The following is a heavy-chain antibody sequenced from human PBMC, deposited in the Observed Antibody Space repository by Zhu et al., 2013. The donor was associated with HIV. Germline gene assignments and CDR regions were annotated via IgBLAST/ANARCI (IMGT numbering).Heavy chain of an antibody. J-gene: IGHJ4*02. CDR1: GFTFSSYA. CDR2: ISYDGSNK. D-gene: IGHD2-21*01. Sequence: VQLVESGGGVVQPGRSLRLSCAASGFTFSSYAMHWVRQAPGKGLEWVAVISYDGSNKYYADSVKGRFTISRDNSKNTLYLQMNSLRAEDTAVYYCARDMTDGPLVVNLFDYWGQGTLVTVSS. V-gene: IGHV3-30-3*01. CDR3: ARDMTDGPLVVNLFDY.